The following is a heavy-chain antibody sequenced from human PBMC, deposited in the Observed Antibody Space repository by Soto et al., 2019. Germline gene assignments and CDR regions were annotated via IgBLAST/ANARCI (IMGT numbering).Heavy chain of an antibody. CDR1: GFTLSSYA. D-gene: IGHD5-12*01. Sequence: QVQLVECGGGVVQPGRSLRLACAASGFTLSSYAMHWVRQAPGKGLEWVAVISYDGSNKYYADSVKGRFTISRDNSKNTLYLQMNSLRAEDTAVYYCARDYYRFNSGYGFSMDVWDQGTTVIVSS. V-gene: IGHV3-30-3*01. CDR2: ISYDGSNK. J-gene: IGHJ6*02. CDR3: ARDYYRFNSGYGFSMDV.